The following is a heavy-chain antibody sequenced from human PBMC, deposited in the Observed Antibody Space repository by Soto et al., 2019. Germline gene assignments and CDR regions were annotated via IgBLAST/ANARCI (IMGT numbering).Heavy chain of an antibody. CDR3: AIDPRAWVRGMYGMDV. D-gene: IGHD3-10*01. CDR2: IYSGGST. V-gene: IGHV3-66*01. CDR1: GFTVSSNY. J-gene: IGHJ6*02. Sequence: EVQLVESGGDLVQPGGSLRLSCAASGFTVSSNYMTWVRQAPGKGLGWVSVIYSGGSTYYADSVKGRFTISRDNSKNTLYLLMNSLRAEDTAVYYCAIDPRAWVRGMYGMDVWGQGTTVTVSS.